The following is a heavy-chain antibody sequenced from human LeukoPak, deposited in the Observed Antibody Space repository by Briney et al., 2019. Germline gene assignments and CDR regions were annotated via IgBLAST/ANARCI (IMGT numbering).Heavy chain of an antibody. Sequence: GGSLRLSCAASGFTFSSYGMHWVRQAPGKGLEWVAFIRYDGSNKYYADSVKGRFTISRDNAKNSLYLQVNSLRAEDTAVYYCARDRGDYGDFGPWGQGTLVTVSS. CDR3: ARDRGDYGDFGP. D-gene: IGHD4-17*01. V-gene: IGHV3-30*02. CDR2: IRYDGSNK. J-gene: IGHJ5*01. CDR1: GFTFSSYG.